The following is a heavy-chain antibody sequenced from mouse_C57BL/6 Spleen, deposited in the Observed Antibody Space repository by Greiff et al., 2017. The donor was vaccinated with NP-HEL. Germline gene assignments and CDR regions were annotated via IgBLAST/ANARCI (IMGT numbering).Heavy chain of an antibody. CDR1: GYTFTSYW. Sequence: QVQLQQPGAELVMPGASVKLSCKASGYTFTSYWMHWVKQRPGQGLEWIGEIDPSDSYTNYNQKFKGKSTLTVDKSSSTAYMQRSSLTSEDSAVYYCARGYDPLMDYWGQGTSVTVTS. D-gene: IGHD2-3*01. CDR2: IDPSDSYT. V-gene: IGHV1-69*01. J-gene: IGHJ4*01. CDR3: ARGYDPLMDY.